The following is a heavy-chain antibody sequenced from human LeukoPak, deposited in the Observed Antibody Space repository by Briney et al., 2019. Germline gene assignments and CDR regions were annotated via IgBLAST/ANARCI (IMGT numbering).Heavy chain of an antibody. CDR1: GFTFSNYW. CDR3: ARSRAGTGYSSLDV. Sequence: PGGSLRLSCVASGFTFSNYWMHWVRQAPGKGLAWVSRVNSDGSDTSFADSAEGRFTISRDNAKNTLFLQMNSLRAEDTGLYYCARSRAGTGYSSLDVWGQGTTVTVSS. V-gene: IGHV3-74*01. CDR2: VNSDGSDT. J-gene: IGHJ6*02. D-gene: IGHD3-9*01.